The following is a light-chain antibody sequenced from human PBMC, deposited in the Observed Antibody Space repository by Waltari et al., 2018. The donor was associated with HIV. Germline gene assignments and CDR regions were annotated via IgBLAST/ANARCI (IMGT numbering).Light chain of an antibody. CDR1: SSDIGTYNL. CDR2: EVK. J-gene: IGLJ1*01. V-gene: IGLV2-23*02. CDR3: CAYAGFSTYL. Sequence: QSALTQSASVSASPGQSITISCTGSSSDIGTYNLVSWFQQHPGKAPRLLIYEVKNRPAGVSPRFSGSKSGNTASLTISGRQAVDEADYHCCAYAGFSTYLFGPGTKVTVL.